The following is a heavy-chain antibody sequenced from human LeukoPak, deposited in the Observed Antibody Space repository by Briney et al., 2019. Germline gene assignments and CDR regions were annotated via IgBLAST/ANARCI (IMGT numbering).Heavy chain of an antibody. Sequence: GGSLRLSCAASGFTFSSYLMSWVRQAPGKGPEWVANINQDGSEIYYVDSVKGRFTISRDNAKNTLYLQMNSLRAEDAGVYFCTRDSTESPCHYCYDSWGRGTLVTVSS. CDR1: GFTFSSYL. CDR2: INQDGSEI. V-gene: IGHV3-7*05. CDR3: TRDSTESPCHYCYDS. J-gene: IGHJ4*02. D-gene: IGHD2/OR15-2a*01.